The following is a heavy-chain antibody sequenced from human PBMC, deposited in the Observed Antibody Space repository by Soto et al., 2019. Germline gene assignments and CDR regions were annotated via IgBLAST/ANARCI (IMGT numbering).Heavy chain of an antibody. V-gene: IGHV1-8*01. CDR3: AAYSHYPGMDV. CDR1: GYTFTTYD. CDR2: MNPNSGHT. Sequence: GASVKVSCKASGYTFTTYDINWVRQASGQGLEWMGWMNPNSGHTGYAQKFQGKVTMTRNTSISTAYMELSSLRSEDTAVYYCAAYSHYPGMDVWGQGTTVTVSS. D-gene: IGHD4-4*01. J-gene: IGHJ6*02.